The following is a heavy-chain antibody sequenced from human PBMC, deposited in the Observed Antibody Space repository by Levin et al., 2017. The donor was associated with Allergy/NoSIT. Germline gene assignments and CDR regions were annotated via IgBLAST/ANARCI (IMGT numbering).Heavy chain of an antibody. V-gene: IGHV3-30*18. D-gene: IGHD2-15*01. Sequence: PGGSLRLSCAASGFTFSSYGMHWVRQAPGKGLEWVAVISYDGSNKYYADSVKGRFTISRDNSKNTLYLQMNSLRAEDTAVYYCAKEFLCSGGSCHIPKKADDAFDIWGQGTMVTVSS. CDR3: AKEFLCSGGSCHIPKKADDAFDI. J-gene: IGHJ3*02. CDR2: ISYDGSNK. CDR1: GFTFSSYG.